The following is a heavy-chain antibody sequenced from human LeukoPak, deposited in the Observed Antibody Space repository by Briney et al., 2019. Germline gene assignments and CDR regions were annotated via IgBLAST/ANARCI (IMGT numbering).Heavy chain of an antibody. V-gene: IGHV4-59*01. CDR1: GGSISTYY. D-gene: IGHD6-13*01. Sequence: SETLSHTCIVSGGSISTYYWNWIRQPPGKGLQWIGYIYYSGSTNYNPSLKRRVTISVDTSKNQFSLKLSSVTAADTAVYYCARAIAPAGLIHYYYYYMDLWGKGTTVTVSS. J-gene: IGHJ6*03. CDR2: IYYSGST. CDR3: ARAIAPAGLIHYYYYYMDL.